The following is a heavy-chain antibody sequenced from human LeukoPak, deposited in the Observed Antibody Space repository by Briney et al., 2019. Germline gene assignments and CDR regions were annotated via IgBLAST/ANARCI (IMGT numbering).Heavy chain of an antibody. J-gene: IGHJ4*02. CDR1: GGSFSGYY. CDR3: ASPRIAAARRLGY. CDR2: INHSGST. D-gene: IGHD6-13*01. V-gene: IGHV4-34*01. Sequence: SETLSLTCAVYGGSFSGYYWSWIRQPPGKGLEWIGEINHSGSTNYNPSLKSRVTISVDTSKNQFSLKLSSVTAADTAVYYCASPRIAAARRLGYWGQGTLVTVSS.